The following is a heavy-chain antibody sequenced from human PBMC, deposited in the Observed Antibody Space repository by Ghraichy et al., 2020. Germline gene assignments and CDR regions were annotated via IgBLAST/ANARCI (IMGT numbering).Heavy chain of an antibody. J-gene: IGHJ4*02. Sequence: SETLSLTCTVSGGSISSGNYYWGWIRQPPGKGLEWIGSIYSSGSTYYTPSLKSRVTISVDTSNNQFSLKLSSVTAADTAVYYCARHTLGYGSGSYYRFDFWGQGTLVTVSS. D-gene: IGHD3-10*01. CDR1: GGSISSGNYY. CDR2: IYSSGST. V-gene: IGHV4-39*01. CDR3: ARHTLGYGSGSYYRFDF.